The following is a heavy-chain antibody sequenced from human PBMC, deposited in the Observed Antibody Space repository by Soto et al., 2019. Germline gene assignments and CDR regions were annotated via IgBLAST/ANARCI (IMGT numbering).Heavy chain of an antibody. V-gene: IGHV1-18*01. CDR2: ISAYNGNT. CDR1: GYTFTSYG. J-gene: IGHJ6*02. CDR3: ARGSYEFLAYCGGDCYSGYYYYYGMDV. Sequence: QVQLVQSGAEVKKPGASVKVSCKASGYTFTSYGISWVRQAPGQGLEWMGWISAYNGNTNYAQKLQGRVTMTTDTSTSTADMELRSLRSDDTAVYYCARGSYEFLAYCGGDCYSGYYYYYGMDVWGQGTTVTVSS. D-gene: IGHD2-21*02.